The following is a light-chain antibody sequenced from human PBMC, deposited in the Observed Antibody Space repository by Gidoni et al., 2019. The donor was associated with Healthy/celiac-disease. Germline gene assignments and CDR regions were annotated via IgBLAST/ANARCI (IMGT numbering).Light chain of an antibody. CDR3: SSYTSSSTLPYV. CDR2: DVS. CDR1: SSDVGGYNY. V-gene: IGLV2-14*01. Sequence: QSALTHPASVSGSPGHSLTIPCTGTSSDVGGYNYVSWYQQHPGKAPKLMIYDVSNRPSGVSNRFSGSKSGNTASLTISGLQAEDEADYYCSSYTSSSTLPYVFGTGTKVTVL. J-gene: IGLJ1*01.